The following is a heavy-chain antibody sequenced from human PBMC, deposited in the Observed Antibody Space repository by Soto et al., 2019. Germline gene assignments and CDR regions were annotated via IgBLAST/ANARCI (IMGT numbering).Heavy chain of an antibody. D-gene: IGHD2-8*02. CDR3: ARDKITGLFDY. J-gene: IGHJ4*02. CDR2: INHSGNT. Sequence: QVQLQQWGAGLLKPSETLSLTCAVYGGSFSGYYWTWIRQPPGTGLEWIGEINHSGNTNYNPSLKSRVTISVDTSKNQFSLKLTSVTAADPAVYYCARDKITGLFDYWGQGTLVTVSS. V-gene: IGHV4-34*01. CDR1: GGSFSGYY.